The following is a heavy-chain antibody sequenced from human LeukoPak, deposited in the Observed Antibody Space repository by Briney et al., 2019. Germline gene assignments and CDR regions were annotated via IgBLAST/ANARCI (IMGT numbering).Heavy chain of an antibody. V-gene: IGHV4-34*01. Sequence: SETLSLTCAVYGGSFSGYYWSWIRQPPGKGLEWIGEINHSGSTNYNPSLKSRVTISVDTSKNQFSLKLSSVTAADTAVYYCARSGPMVRESSFDYWGQGTLVTVSS. D-gene: IGHD3-10*01. J-gene: IGHJ4*02. CDR2: INHSGST. CDR1: GGSFSGYY. CDR3: ARSGPMVRESSFDY.